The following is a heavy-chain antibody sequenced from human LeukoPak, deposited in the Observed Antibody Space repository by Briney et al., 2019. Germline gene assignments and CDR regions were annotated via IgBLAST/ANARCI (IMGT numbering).Heavy chain of an antibody. CDR1: GYTFTSYY. CDR2: INPNSGGT. V-gene: IGHV1-2*02. D-gene: IGHD3-22*01. Sequence: ASVKVSCKASGYTFTSYYMHWVRQAPGQGLEWMGWINPNSGGTNYAQKFQGRVTMTRDTSISTAYMELSRLRSDDTAVYYCARAPSYYYDSSGYPSESVLWFDPWGQGTLVTVSS. CDR3: ARAPSYYYDSSGYPSESVLWFDP. J-gene: IGHJ5*02.